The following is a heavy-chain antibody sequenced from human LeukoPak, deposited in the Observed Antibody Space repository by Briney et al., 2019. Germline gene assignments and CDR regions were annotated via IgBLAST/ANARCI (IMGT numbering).Heavy chain of an antibody. CDR1: GYTLTELS. CDR3: ATGSRSVLPWFGEFDY. CDR2: FDPEDGET. D-gene: IGHD3-10*01. Sequence: ASVKVSCKVSGYTLTELSMHWVRQAPGKGLGWMGGFDPEDGETIYAQKFQGRVTMTEDTSTDTAYMELSGLRSEDTTVYYCATGSRSVLPWFGEFDYWGQGTLVTVSS. J-gene: IGHJ4*02. V-gene: IGHV1-24*01.